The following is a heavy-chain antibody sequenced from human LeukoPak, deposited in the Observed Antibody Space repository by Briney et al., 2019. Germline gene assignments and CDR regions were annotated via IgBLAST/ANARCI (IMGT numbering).Heavy chain of an antibody. CDR2: IYSGDRA. CDR1: GFTVSSNY. Sequence: GGSLRLSRAASGFTVSSNYMSWVRQAPGKGLEWISVIYSGDRAYYADSVKGRFTISRENSKNTLYLQMNSLRAEDTAVYYCARSIYYASGSYFDYWGQGTLVTVSS. D-gene: IGHD3-10*01. CDR3: ARSIYYASGSYFDY. J-gene: IGHJ4*02. V-gene: IGHV3-53*01.